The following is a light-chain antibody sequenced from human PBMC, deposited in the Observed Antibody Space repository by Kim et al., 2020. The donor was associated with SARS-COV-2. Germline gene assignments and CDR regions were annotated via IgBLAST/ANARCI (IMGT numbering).Light chain of an antibody. CDR3: QAWDSSTFYV. Sequence: PGQQASITCSGDKLGDKYACWYQQKPGQSPVLVIYQDSKRPSGIPERFSGSNSGNTATLTISGTQAMDEADYYCQAWDSSTFYVFGTGTKVTVL. CDR1: KLGDKY. V-gene: IGLV3-1*01. J-gene: IGLJ1*01. CDR2: QDS.